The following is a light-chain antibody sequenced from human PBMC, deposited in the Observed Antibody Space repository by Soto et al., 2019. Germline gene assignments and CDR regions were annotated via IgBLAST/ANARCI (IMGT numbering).Light chain of an antibody. CDR2: ANT. CDR3: QSYDSSLSGYV. J-gene: IGLJ1*01. CDR1: SSNIGAGYD. Sequence: VLTQPPSVSGAPGQRDTISCTGSSSNIGAGYDVHWYQQLPGTAPKLLIYANTNRPSGVPDRFSGSKSGTSASLAITGLQAEDEADYHCQSYDSSLSGYVFGTGTKVTVL. V-gene: IGLV1-40*01.